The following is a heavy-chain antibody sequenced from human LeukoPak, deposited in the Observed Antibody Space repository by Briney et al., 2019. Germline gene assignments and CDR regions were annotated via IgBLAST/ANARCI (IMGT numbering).Heavy chain of an antibody. J-gene: IGHJ4*02. Sequence: PSETLSLTCTVSGGSISSYYWSWIRQPAGKGLEWIGRIYTSGSTNYNPSLKSRVTMSVDTSKNQFSLKLSSVTAADTAVYYCARVGRDGYNYYYFDYWGQGTLVTVSS. CDR1: GGSISSYY. CDR2: IYTSGST. V-gene: IGHV4-4*07. D-gene: IGHD5-24*01. CDR3: ARVGRDGYNYYYFDY.